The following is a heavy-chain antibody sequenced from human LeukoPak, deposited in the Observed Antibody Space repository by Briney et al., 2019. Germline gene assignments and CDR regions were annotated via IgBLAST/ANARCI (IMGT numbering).Heavy chain of an antibody. CDR1: GGSVSSGSYY. J-gene: IGHJ4*02. Sequence: SETLSLTCTVSGGSVSSGSYYWSWIRQPPGKGLEWIGYIYYSGSTNYNPSLKSRVTISVDTSKNQFSLKLSSVTAADTAVYYCARAVDTARNYYFDYWGQRTLVSVSS. D-gene: IGHD5-18*01. V-gene: IGHV4-61*01. CDR3: ARAVDTARNYYFDY. CDR2: IYYSGST.